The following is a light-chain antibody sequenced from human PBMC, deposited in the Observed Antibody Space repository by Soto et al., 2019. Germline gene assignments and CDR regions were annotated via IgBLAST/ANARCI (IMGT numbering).Light chain of an antibody. CDR1: SSNIGSNT. V-gene: IGLV1-44*01. CDR3: AAGDDSLNGVV. Sequence: QSVLTQPPSASGTTGQRVTISCSGSSSNIGSNTVNWYQQLPGTAPKLLIYSNNQRPSGVPDRFSGSKSGTSASLAISGLQSEDEADDYCAAGDDSLNGVVFGGGTKLTVL. CDR2: SNN. J-gene: IGLJ2*01.